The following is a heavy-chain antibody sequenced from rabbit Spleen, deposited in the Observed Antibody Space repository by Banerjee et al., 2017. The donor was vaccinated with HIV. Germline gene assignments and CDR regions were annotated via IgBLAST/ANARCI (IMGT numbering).Heavy chain of an antibody. CDR2: ISNGDGST. CDR1: GVSFSSSYY. J-gene: IGHJ4*01. Sequence: QEQLVESGGGLVQPEGSLTLTCTASGVSFSSSYYMCWVRQAPGKGPEWIACISNGDGSTYYASWVNGRFTISNDTAQKTVDLQLNSLTAADTATYFCARDNYANSAYALNLWGPGTLVTVS. CDR3: ARDNYANSAYALNL. V-gene: IGHV1S47*01. D-gene: IGHD6-1*01.